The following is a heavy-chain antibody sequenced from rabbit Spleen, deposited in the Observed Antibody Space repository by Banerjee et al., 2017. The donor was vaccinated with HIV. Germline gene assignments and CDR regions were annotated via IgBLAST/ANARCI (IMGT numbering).Heavy chain of an antibody. CDR3: ARDTSSSFSSYGMDL. Sequence: QEQLVESGGGLVKPGASLTLTCTASGVSFSFSSYMCWVRQAPGKGLEWIARIDTGGSDFTYFATWAKGRFTISKTSSTTVTLQVTRLTAADTATYFCARDTSSSFSSYGMDLWGQGTLVTVS. J-gene: IGHJ3*01. CDR1: GVSFSFSSY. CDR2: IDTGGSDFT. V-gene: IGHV1S45*01. D-gene: IGHD1-1*01.